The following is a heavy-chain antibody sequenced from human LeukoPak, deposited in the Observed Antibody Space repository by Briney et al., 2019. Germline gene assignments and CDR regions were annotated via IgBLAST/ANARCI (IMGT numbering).Heavy chain of an antibody. J-gene: IGHJ4*02. D-gene: IGHD3-16*01. CDR3: AKGGGGVLAS. CDR1: GFTFSGSG. V-gene: IGHV3-73*01. Sequence: GGSLRLSCAASGFTFSGSGMHWVRQASGKGLQWVGHIRSKPNNYATAYAASVKGRFTISRDDSKNTAYLQMSSLKTEDTAVYYCAKGGGGVLASWGQGTLVTVSS. CDR2: IRSKPNNYAT.